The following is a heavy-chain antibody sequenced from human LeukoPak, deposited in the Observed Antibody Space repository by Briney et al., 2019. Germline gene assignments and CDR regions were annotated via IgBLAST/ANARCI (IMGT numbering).Heavy chain of an antibody. CDR1: GGSISSSSYY. J-gene: IGHJ1*01. V-gene: IGHV4-39*01. CDR2: IYYSGRT. CDR3: ARRRYYDSTGYFD. D-gene: IGHD3-22*01. Sequence: SETLSLTCTVSGGSISSSSYYWGWIRQPPGKGLEWIGEIYYSGRTYQNPSLRSRVSMSVDTSKNHFSLELHSVTATDTAVYYCARRRYYDSTGYFDWGRGSLVTVSS.